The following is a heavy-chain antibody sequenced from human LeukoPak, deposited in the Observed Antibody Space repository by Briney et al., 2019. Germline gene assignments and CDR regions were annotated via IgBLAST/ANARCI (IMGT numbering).Heavy chain of an antibody. J-gene: IGHJ4*02. Sequence: ASVRVSCKVSGYTLTDLSMHWVRQAPGKGLEWMGGFDPEDGDAIYAQKFQGRVTMTEDTSTDTAYMELSSLRSEDTAVYYCARREGIQLWSLEYWGQGTLVTVSS. V-gene: IGHV1-24*01. CDR2: FDPEDGDA. D-gene: IGHD5-18*01. CDR3: ARREGIQLWSLEY. CDR1: GYTLTDLS.